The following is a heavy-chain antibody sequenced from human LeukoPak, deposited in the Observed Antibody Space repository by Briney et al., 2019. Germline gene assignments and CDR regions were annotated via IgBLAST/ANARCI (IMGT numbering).Heavy chain of an antibody. CDR3: VKDGVDYGKNGWFDP. J-gene: IGHJ5*02. V-gene: IGHV3-64D*09. CDR2: ISSNGGST. CDR1: GFTFSSYA. Sequence: GGSLRLSCSASGFTFSSYAMHWVRQGPGKGLEHVSVISSNGGSTYYADSVKGRFSISRDNSKNTLYLQMSSLRAEDTGVYYCVKDGVDYGKNGWFDPWGQGTLVTVSS. D-gene: IGHD4-17*01.